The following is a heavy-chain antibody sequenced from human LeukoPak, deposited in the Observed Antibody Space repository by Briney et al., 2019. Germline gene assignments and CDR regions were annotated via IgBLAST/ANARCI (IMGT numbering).Heavy chain of an antibody. D-gene: IGHD1-7*01. CDR3: SLELGRFDY. Sequence: ASVKDSCKASGYTFTSYGISWVRQAPGQGLEWMGWISAYNGNTNYAQKLQGRVTMTTDTSTSTAYMELRSLRSGDTAAYYCSLELGRFDYWGQGTLVTVSS. CDR2: ISAYNGNT. V-gene: IGHV1-18*01. CDR1: GYTFTSYG. J-gene: IGHJ4*02.